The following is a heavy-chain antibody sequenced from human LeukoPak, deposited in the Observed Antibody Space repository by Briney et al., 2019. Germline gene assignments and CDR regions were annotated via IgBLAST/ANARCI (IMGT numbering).Heavy chain of an antibody. CDR3: AREVEAKWFDP. Sequence: GGSLRLSCAASGFTVSSSFMSWVRQAPGKGLEWVSVIYSGGSTCYADSVKGRFTISRDNSKNTLFLQMNSLRAEDTAVYYCAREVEAKWFDPWGQGTLVTVSS. J-gene: IGHJ5*02. CDR1: GFTVSSSF. CDR2: IYSGGST. D-gene: IGHD2-15*01. V-gene: IGHV3-53*05.